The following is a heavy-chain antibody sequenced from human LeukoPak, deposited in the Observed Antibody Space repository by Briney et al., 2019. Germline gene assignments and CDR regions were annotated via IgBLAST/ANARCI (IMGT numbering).Heavy chain of an antibody. D-gene: IGHD1-26*01. J-gene: IGHJ4*02. V-gene: IGHV3-23*01. CDR3: AKGNSARSGSYYGDY. CDR1: GFTFDSYA. CDR2: ISGSGSST. Sequence: GGSLRLPCAASGFTFDSYAMSWVRQAPGRGLEWVSSISGSGSSTYYADSVKGRFTISRDNSKNTLYLQMDSLRIEDTAEYYCAKGNSARSGSYYGDYWGQGTLVTVSS.